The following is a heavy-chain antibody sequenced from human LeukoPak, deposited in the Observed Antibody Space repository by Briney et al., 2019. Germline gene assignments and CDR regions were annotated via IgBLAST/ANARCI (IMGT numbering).Heavy chain of an antibody. CDR1: GGSISSYY. CDR2: IYTSGST. Sequence: PLETLSLTCTVSGGSISSYYWSWILQPAGKGLEWIGRIYTSGSTNYNPSLKSRVTMSVDTSKNQFSLKLSSVTAADTAVYYCARVSFGELPLFDYWGQGTLVTVSS. V-gene: IGHV4-4*07. D-gene: IGHD3-10*01. CDR3: ARVSFGELPLFDY. J-gene: IGHJ4*02.